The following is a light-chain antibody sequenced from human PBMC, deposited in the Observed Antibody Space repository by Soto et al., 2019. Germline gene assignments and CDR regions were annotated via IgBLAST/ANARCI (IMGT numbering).Light chain of an antibody. CDR1: QSVSSSH. Sequence: EIVLTQSPGTLSLSPGERATLSCRASQSVSSSHLAWYQQKPGQAPRLLISGASSRATGIPDRFTGSGSGTDFTLTISRLEPEDFAVYYCQQYGSSPRTFGQWTKVEIK. CDR3: QQYGSSPRT. V-gene: IGKV3-20*01. CDR2: GAS. J-gene: IGKJ1*01.